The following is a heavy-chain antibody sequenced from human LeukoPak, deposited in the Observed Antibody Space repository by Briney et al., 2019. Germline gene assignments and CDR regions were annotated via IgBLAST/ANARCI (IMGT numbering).Heavy chain of an antibody. V-gene: IGHV1-24*01. D-gene: IGHD5-24*01. CDR3: ATIQWDGYKLIDY. J-gene: IGHJ4*02. CDR2: FDPEDGET. Sequence: ASVKVSCKVSGYTLTELSMHWVRQAPGKGLEWMGGFDPEDGETIYAQKFQGRVTMTEDTSTDTAYMELSSLRSEDTAVYCCATIQWDGYKLIDYWGQGTLVTVSS. CDR1: GYTLTELS.